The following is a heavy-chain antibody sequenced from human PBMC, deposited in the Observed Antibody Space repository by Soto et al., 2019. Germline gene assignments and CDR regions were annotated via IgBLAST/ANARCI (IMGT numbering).Heavy chain of an antibody. J-gene: IGHJ4*02. Sequence: EVQLLDSGGGLVQPGGSLRLSCAASGFTFSSYAMSWVRQSPGKGLEWVSTISGSGGSAYYADSMKGRLTISRDDSKNTGYRQMNSLRAEDTAVYYCAKEGSSGWYFLDYWGQGTLVTVSS. CDR3: AKEGSSGWYFLDY. CDR2: ISGSGGSA. V-gene: IGHV3-23*01. CDR1: GFTFSSYA. D-gene: IGHD6-19*01.